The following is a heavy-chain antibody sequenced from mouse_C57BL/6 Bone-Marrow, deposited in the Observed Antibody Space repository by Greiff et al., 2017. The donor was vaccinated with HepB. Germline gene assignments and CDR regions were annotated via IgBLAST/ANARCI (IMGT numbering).Heavy chain of an antibody. J-gene: IGHJ3*01. Sequence: EVMLVESGGGLVKPGGSLKLSCAASGFTFSDCGMHWVRQAPEKGLEWVAYISSGSSTIYYADTVKGRFTISRDNAKNTLFLQMTSLRSEDTAMYYCASPDYYGSSTGFAYWGQGTLVTVSA. CDR2: ISSGSSTI. D-gene: IGHD1-1*01. V-gene: IGHV5-17*01. CDR3: ASPDYYGSSTGFAY. CDR1: GFTFSDCG.